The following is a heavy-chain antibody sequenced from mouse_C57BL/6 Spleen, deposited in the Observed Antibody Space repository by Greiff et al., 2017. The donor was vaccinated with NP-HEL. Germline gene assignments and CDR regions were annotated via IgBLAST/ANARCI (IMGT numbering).Heavy chain of an antibody. V-gene: IGHV3-6*01. CDR2: ISYDGSN. J-gene: IGHJ1*03. CDR1: GYSITSGYY. Sequence: VQLQQSGPGLVKPSQSLSLTCSVTGYSITSGYYWNWIRQFPGNKLEWMGYISYDGSNNYNPSLKNRISITRDTSKNQFFLKLNSVTTEDTATYYCAREELYWYFDVWGTGTTVTVSS. CDR3: AREELYWYFDV.